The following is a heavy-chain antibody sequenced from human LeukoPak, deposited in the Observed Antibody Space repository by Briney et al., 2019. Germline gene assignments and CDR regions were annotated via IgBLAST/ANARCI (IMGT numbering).Heavy chain of an antibody. CDR3: ARDQNYYDSSGYYHTWFDP. CDR1: GGSVSSGSYY. J-gene: IGHJ5*02. D-gene: IGHD3-22*01. CDR2: IYLSGST. Sequence: SETLSLTCTVSGGSVSSGSYYWSWIRQPPGKALEWIGEIYLSGSTNYNPSLKSRVTISVDKSKNEFSLKLTSVTAADTAVYYCARDQNYYDSSGYYHTWFDPWGQGTLVTVSS. V-gene: IGHV4-61*01.